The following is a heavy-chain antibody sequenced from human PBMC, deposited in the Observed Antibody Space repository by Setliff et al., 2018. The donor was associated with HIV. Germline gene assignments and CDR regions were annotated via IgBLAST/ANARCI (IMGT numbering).Heavy chain of an antibody. CDR2: IHPSGGST. CDR1: GYTFTSYY. Sequence: ASVKVSCKASGYTFTSYYIHWERQAPGQGLERMGVIHPSGGSTSYAQGFQDRVTMTMHTSTSTVYMELSSLRSEDTAVYYCARVVVRGVTFIAEYFQHWGKGPLVAVAS. V-gene: IGHV1-46*01. D-gene: IGHD3-10*01. J-gene: IGHJ1*01. CDR3: ARVVVRGVTFIAEYFQH.